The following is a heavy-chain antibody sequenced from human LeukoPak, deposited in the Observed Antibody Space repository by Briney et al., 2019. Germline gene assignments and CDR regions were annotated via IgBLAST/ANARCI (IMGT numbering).Heavy chain of an antibody. D-gene: IGHD3-22*01. CDR1: GGSFSGYY. CDR3: ARDSIYDSTGHTP. Sequence: SETLSLTCAVDGGSFSGYYWTWIRQPPGKGLEWIGDINHSGDTNYNPSLKSRVTISVDTSKNQFFLKVNSVTAADTAVYFCARDSIYDSTGHTPWGQGYLVTVSS. J-gene: IGHJ5*02. CDR2: INHSGDT. V-gene: IGHV4-34*01.